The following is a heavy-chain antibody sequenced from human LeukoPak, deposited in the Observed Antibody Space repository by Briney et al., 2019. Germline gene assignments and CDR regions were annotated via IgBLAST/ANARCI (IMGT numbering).Heavy chain of an antibody. J-gene: IGHJ4*02. CDR2: ISTDGSVT. CDR3: ARIGGSGSYSGHYFDH. CDR1: GLTFSAYN. Sequence: GGSLRLSCAASGLTFSAYNMNWVRRAPGKGLVWVSRISTDGSVTSYADSVKGRFTISRDNAKNTMYLQMNSLRAEDTAVYYCARIGGSGSYSGHYFDHWGQGTLVTVSS. V-gene: IGHV3-74*01. D-gene: IGHD3-10*01.